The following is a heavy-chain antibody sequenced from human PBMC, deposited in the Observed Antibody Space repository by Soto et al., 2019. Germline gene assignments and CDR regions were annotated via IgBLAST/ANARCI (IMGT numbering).Heavy chain of an antibody. J-gene: IGHJ3*02. CDR3: AREGGGSYGAFDI. Sequence: PSETLSLTCTVSGGSISSCYWSWVRRPPGKGLEWIGYVYNSGSTTYSPSFKSRVTISVDTSKNQFSLKLTSVTAADTAVYYCAREGGGSYGAFDICGQGT. V-gene: IGHV4-59*01. CDR1: GGSISSCY. CDR2: VYNSGST. D-gene: IGHD1-26*01.